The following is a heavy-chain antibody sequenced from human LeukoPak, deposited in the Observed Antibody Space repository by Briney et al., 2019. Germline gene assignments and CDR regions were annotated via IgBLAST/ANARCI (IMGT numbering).Heavy chain of an antibody. Sequence: PGRSLRPSCAASGFTFSRSAMHWVRQAPGKGLEWVAFISDDGSKTHYADSVKGRFTISRDNSQNTLHLQMNSLRAEGTAVYYCARDGGESSGYFPDYWGQGTLVTVSS. CDR3: ARDGGESSGYFPDY. V-gene: IGHV3-30*01. CDR1: GFTFSRSA. D-gene: IGHD3-22*01. CDR2: ISDDGSKT. J-gene: IGHJ4*02.